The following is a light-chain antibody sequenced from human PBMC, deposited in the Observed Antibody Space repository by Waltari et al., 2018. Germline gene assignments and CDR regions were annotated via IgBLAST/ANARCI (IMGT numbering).Light chain of an antibody. CDR1: QGVSRA. CDR2: GAS. V-gene: IGKV3-20*01. Sequence: EIVLTQSPGTLSLSPGETVTLSCRASQGVSRALAWYQQKPGQAPRLLLYGASTRATGIPDRFSGSGSGTDFSLTISRLEPEDFAVYYCQHYVRLPVTFGQGTKVEIK. CDR3: QHYVRLPVT. J-gene: IGKJ1*01.